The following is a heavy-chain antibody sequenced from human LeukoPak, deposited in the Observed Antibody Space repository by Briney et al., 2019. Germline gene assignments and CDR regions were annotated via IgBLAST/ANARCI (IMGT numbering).Heavy chain of an antibody. J-gene: IGHJ3*02. D-gene: IGHD3-22*01. V-gene: IGHV3-11*05. CDR1: GFTFSDYY. CDR2: ISSSSSYT. CDR3: ARDSRQDYYDSSGYLWFAFDI. Sequence: GGSLRLSCAASGFTFSDYYMSWIRQAPGKGLEWVSYISSSSSYTNYADSVKGRFTISRDNSKNTLYLQMNSLRAEDTAVYYCARDSRQDYYDSSGYLWFAFDIWGQGTMVTVSS.